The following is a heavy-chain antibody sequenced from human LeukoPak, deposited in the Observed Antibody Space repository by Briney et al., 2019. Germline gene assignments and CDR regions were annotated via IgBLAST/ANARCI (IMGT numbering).Heavy chain of an antibody. CDR3: AREVGYYYDSSGYYYY. J-gene: IGHJ4*02. CDR1: GYTFTGYC. CDR2: INPNSGGT. D-gene: IGHD3-22*01. Sequence: GASVKVSCKASGYTFTGYCMHWVRQAPGQGLEWMGWINPNSGGTNYAQKFQGRVTMTRDTSISTAYMELSRLRSDDTAVYYCAREVGYYYDSSGYYYYWGQGTLVTVSS. V-gene: IGHV1-2*02.